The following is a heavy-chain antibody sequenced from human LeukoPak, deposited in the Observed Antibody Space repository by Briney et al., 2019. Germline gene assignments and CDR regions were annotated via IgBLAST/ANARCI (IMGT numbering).Heavy chain of an antibody. CDR2: IIPILGIA. D-gene: IGHD5-18*01. J-gene: IGHJ4*02. CDR3: AKERGYSYGYGGLGSNPFDY. Sequence: GASVKVSCKASGGTFSSYAISWVRQAPGQGLEWMGRIIPILGIANYAQKFQGRVTITADKSTSTAYMELSSLRSEDTAVYYCAKERGYSYGYGGLGSNPFDYWGQGTLVTVSS. V-gene: IGHV1-69*04. CDR1: GGTFSSYA.